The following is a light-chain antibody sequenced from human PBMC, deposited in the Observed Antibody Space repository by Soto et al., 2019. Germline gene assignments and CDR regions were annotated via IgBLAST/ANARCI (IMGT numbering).Light chain of an antibody. Sequence: EIVLTQSPGTLSLSPGERATLSCRASQRVSSHSLAWYQQKPGQAPRLLIYGASSRATGIPDRFSGSGSGTDFTLTISRLEPEDFAVYYCQQYGSSPWTFGQGTKVDNK. CDR2: GAS. V-gene: IGKV3-20*01. J-gene: IGKJ1*01. CDR1: QRVSSHS. CDR3: QQYGSSPWT.